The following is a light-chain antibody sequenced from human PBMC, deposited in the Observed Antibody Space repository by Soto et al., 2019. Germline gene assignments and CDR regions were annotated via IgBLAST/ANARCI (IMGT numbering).Light chain of an antibody. J-gene: IGKJ1*01. CDR3: QQSWT. CDR2: GAS. Sequence: EIVLTQSPGTLSLSPGERATLSCRASQSVSSSYLTWYQQKSGQAPRLLIYGASSRATGIPDRFSGSGSGTDFTLTISRLEPADFAVYYCQQSWTFGQGTKVEIK. CDR1: QSVSSSY. V-gene: IGKV3-20*01.